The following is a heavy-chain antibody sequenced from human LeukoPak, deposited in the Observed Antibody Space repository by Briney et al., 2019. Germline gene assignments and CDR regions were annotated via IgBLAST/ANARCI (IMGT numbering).Heavy chain of an antibody. Sequence: GGSLRLSCVASGFTFSSHGMNWVRQAPGKGLEWVSGITSGTRTYYADSVKGRFAISRDNSKNTLYLEMNSLRPEDTAVYYCARDSAPDSARYWGFDTWGQGTLVAVSS. D-gene: IGHD6-19*01. CDR2: ITSGTRT. V-gene: IGHV3-23*01. CDR3: ARDSAPDSARYWGFDT. CDR1: GFTFSSHG. J-gene: IGHJ5*02.